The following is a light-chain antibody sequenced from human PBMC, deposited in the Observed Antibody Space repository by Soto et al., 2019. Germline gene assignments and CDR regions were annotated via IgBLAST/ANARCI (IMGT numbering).Light chain of an antibody. J-gene: IGLJ1*01. V-gene: IGLV2-14*03. CDR2: EVS. Sequence: QSVLTQPASVSGSPGQSITISCAGTSSDLGAYKYVSWYQQHPDKAPKLILYEVSRRPSGVSNRFSGSKSGNTASLTISGLLAEDEADYSCSSYTKTSHLVFGTGTKVTV. CDR3: SSYTKTSHLV. CDR1: SSDLGAYKY.